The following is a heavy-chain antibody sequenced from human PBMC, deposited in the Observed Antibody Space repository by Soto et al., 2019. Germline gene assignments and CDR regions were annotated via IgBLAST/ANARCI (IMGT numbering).Heavy chain of an antibody. V-gene: IGHV3-74*01. CDR1: GFTFSSYW. CDR3: ARLPTKSPQN. D-gene: IGHD2-8*01. J-gene: IGHJ1*01. Sequence: EVQLVESGGGLVQPGGSLRLSCVASGFTFSSYWMHWVRQAPGKGLVWVSSISNDGSSIYADAVKGRFTISRDNAKNPLYLQMNSLRAEDTAVYYCARLPTKSPQNWGQGTLVIVSP. CDR2: ISNDGSS.